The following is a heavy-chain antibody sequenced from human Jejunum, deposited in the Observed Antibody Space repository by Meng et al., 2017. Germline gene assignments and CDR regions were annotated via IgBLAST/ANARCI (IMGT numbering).Heavy chain of an antibody. V-gene: IGHV4-61*03. D-gene: IGHD1-26*01. CDR2: VYYSGHT. CDR3: ARTPLYSGSYYFDP. Sequence: VQLQESGPGLWRPSETLSLTCTVSGDSVSSDNYYWSWIRQPPGKGLEWIGYVYYSGHTDCNPSLKSRLSISIDTSKNHFSLKLSSVTAADTAVYYCARTPLYSGSYYFDPWGQGALVTVSS. J-gene: IGHJ4*02. CDR1: GDSVSSDNYY.